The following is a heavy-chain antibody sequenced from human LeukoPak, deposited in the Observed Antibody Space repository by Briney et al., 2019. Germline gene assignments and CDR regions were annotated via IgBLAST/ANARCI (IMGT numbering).Heavy chain of an antibody. D-gene: IGHD5/OR15-5a*01. CDR3: ARGNIVSTITEVDY. V-gene: IGHV3-23*01. CDR2: ISSSGGTT. J-gene: IGHJ4*02. Sequence: GGSLRLSCAASGFTFSTYAVNWVRQAPGKGLEWVSAISSSGGTTYYADSVKGRFSISRDNSKNTLYLQMNSLRSEDTAVYYCARGNIVSTITEVDYWGQGTLVTVSS. CDR1: GFTFSTYA.